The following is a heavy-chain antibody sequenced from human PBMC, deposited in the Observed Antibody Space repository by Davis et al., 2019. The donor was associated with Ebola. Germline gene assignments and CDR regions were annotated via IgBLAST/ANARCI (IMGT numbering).Heavy chain of an antibody. D-gene: IGHD2-15*01. CDR2: INPSGGST. J-gene: IGHJ4*02. V-gene: IGHV1-46*01. CDR3: ARVFCSGGSCYSNHPLGY. CDR1: GYTFTSYY. Sequence: ASVKVSCKASGYTFTSYYMHWVRQAPGQGLEWMGIINPSGGSTSYAQKFQGRVTMTRDTSTSTVYMELSSLRSEDTAVYYCARVFCSGGSCYSNHPLGYWGQGTLVTVSS.